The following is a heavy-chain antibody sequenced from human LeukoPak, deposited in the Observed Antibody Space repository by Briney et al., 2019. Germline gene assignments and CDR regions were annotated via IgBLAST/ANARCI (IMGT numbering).Heavy chain of an antibody. CDR1: GFTFSSYA. CDR2: ISGSGGST. V-gene: IGHV3-23*01. CDR3: ARGPHMITFGGVLDGPDY. D-gene: IGHD3-16*02. Sequence: PGGSLRLSCAASGFTFSSYAMSWVRQVPGKGLEWVSAISGSGGSTYNADSVKGRFAISRDNAKNSLYLQMNSLRAEDTAVFYCARGPHMITFGGVLDGPDYWGQGTLVTVSS. J-gene: IGHJ4*02.